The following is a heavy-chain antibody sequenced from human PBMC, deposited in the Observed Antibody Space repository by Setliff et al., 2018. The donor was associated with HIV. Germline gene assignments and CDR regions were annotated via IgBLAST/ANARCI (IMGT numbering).Heavy chain of an antibody. D-gene: IGHD6-13*01. CDR3: ARIDGEAADTNY. J-gene: IGHJ4*02. V-gene: IGHV4-38-2*01. Sequence: PSETLSLTGVVSGNSISSGYYCGWVRQPPGKGLEWIGSIYHTGSTYYNPSLKGRVTISVDTSKNQFSLKLTSLTAADTAVYYCARIDGEAADTNYWGQGTLVTVSS. CDR1: GNSISSGYY. CDR2: IYHTGST.